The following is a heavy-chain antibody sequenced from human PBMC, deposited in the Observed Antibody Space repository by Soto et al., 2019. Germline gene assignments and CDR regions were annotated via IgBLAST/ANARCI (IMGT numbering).Heavy chain of an antibody. Sequence: QVQLQESGPGLVKPSETLSLTCTVSGDSFSSYYWSWVRQPAGKGLEWIGRIYRNGDSDYTSSLKSRVLLSFDTSKKQFSLKLNSVTAADTAVYYCARDTRLEGATVGLYDFWGQGTLVTVSS. V-gene: IGHV4-4*07. CDR3: ARDTRLEGATVGLYDF. CDR1: GDSFSSYY. CDR2: IYRNGDS. D-gene: IGHD1-26*01. J-gene: IGHJ4*02.